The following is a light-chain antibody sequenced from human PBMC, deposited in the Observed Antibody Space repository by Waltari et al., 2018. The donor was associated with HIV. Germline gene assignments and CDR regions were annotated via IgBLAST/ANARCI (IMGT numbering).Light chain of an antibody. Sequence: EIVMTQSPVTLSVSPGARATLSCRASQSVSSNLAGYQQKPGQPPRLLIYAASTRATGIPARFSGRGSGTEVTLTISRLRSEDSAVYYCQHYNNGLRTFGQGTKVEIK. CDR1: QSVSSN. CDR3: QHYNNGLRT. V-gene: IGKV3-15*01. CDR2: AAS. J-gene: IGKJ1*01.